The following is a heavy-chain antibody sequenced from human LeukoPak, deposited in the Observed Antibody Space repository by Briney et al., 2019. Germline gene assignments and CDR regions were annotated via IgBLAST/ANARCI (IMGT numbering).Heavy chain of an antibody. V-gene: IGHV3-21*01. Sequence: AGGALRLSCAASGFTFSSCSMNWVRQAPGKGLEWVSSISSSSSYIYYADSVKGRFTISRDTSENTLFLQMNNLRPEDTAIYYCAREIRGSAFSFDYWGQGTLVTVSS. CDR3: AREIRGSAFSFDY. D-gene: IGHD2/OR15-2a*01. CDR2: ISSSSSYI. CDR1: GFTFSSCS. J-gene: IGHJ4*02.